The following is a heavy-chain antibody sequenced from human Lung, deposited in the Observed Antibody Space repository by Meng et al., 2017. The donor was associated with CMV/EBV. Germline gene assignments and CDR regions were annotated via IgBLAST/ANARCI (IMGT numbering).Heavy chain of an antibody. J-gene: IGHJ6*02. D-gene: IGHD3-3*01. V-gene: IGHV4-59*01. CDR3: ARGGYYDFWSGYSYYYYYGMDV. CDR2: IYYSGST. Sequence: ESLKISCTVSGGSISSYYWSWIRQPPGKGLEWIGYIYYSGSTNYNPSLNSRVTISVDTSKIQFSLKPSSVTAADTAVYHCARGGYYDFWSGYSYYYYYGMDVWGQGXTVTVSS. CDR1: GGSISSYY.